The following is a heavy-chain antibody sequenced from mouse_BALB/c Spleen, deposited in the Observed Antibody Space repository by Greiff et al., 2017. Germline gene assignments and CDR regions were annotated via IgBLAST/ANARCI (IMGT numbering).Heavy chain of an antibody. Sequence: VQLQQSGAELVRSGASVKLSCTASGFNIKDYYMHWVKQRPEQGLEWIGWIDPENGDTEYAPKFQGKATMTADTSSNTAYLQLSSLTSEDTAVYYCNAGYGNFPFDYWGQGTTLTVSS. CDR3: NAGYGNFPFDY. CDR2: IDPENGDT. V-gene: IGHV14-4*02. CDR1: GFNIKDYY. D-gene: IGHD2-1*01. J-gene: IGHJ2*01.